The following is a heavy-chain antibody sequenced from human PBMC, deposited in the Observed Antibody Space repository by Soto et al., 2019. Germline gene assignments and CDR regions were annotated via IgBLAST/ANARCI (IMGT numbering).Heavy chain of an antibody. J-gene: IGHJ2*01. CDR3: AREVFRYFDL. D-gene: IGHD1-20*01. CDR2: ISAYNANT. Sequence: QVHLVQSGAEVKKPGASVKVSCKASGYTLTRYGITWVRQAPGQGLEWMGSISAYNANTNYAQKHQGRLTMTTDTSTSTAYMELRSLTSDDTAVYYCAREVFRYFDLWGRGTLVSVSS. V-gene: IGHV1-18*01. CDR1: GYTLTRYG.